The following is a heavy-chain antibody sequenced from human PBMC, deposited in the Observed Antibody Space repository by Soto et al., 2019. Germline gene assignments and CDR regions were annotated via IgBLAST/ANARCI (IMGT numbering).Heavy chain of an antibody. CDR2: ISYDGSNK. D-gene: IGHD6-13*01. CDR1: GFTFSSYA. V-gene: IGHV3-30-3*01. Sequence: GGSLRLSCAASGFTFSSYAMHWVRQAPGKGLEWVAVISYDGSNKYYADSVKGRFTISRDNSKNKLYLQMNSLRAEDTAVYYCARDTEQQLVRGYYYYGMDVWGQGTTVTVSS. J-gene: IGHJ6*02. CDR3: ARDTEQQLVRGYYYYGMDV.